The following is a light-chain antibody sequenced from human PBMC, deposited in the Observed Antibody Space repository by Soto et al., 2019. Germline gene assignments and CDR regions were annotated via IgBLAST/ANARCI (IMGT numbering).Light chain of an antibody. Sequence: EIVLTQSPGTLSLSPGERATLSCRASQSLSNNIYLAWYQQKPGQAPRLLIYGASNRATGIPPGFSGSGSGTDFTLTISSLEPEDFAVYYCQQRSSWPPPTFGGGTKVDIK. CDR1: QSLSNNIY. CDR2: GAS. J-gene: IGKJ4*01. CDR3: QQRSSWPPPT. V-gene: IGKV3-11*01.